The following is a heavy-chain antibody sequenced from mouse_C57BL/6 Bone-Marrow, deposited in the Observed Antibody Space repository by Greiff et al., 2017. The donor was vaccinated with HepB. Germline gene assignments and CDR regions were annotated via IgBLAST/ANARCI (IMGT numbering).Heavy chain of an antibody. J-gene: IGHJ1*03. CDR2: IDPEDGDT. D-gene: IGHD1-1*01. CDR3: TTWDYGSSHGYFDV. V-gene: IGHV14-1*01. Sequence: VQLQQSGAELVRPGASVKLSCTASGFNIKDYYMHWVKQRPEQGLEWIGRIDPEDGDTEYAPKFQGKATMTADTSSNTAYLQRSSLTSEDTAVYYCTTWDYGSSHGYFDVWGTGTTVTVSS. CDR1: GFNIKDYY.